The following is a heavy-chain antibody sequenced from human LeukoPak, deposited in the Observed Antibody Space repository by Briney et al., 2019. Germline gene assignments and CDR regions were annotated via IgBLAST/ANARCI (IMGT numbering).Heavy chain of an antibody. Sequence: KPSVTLSLTCAVYGGSFSGYYWSWIRQPPGKGLEWIGEINHSGSTNYNPSLKSRVTISVDTSKNQFSLKLSSVTAADTAVYYCARGESTIFGVVIPYFDYWGQGTLVTVSS. CDR2: INHSGST. V-gene: IGHV4-34*01. CDR3: ARGESTIFGVVIPYFDY. CDR1: GGSFSGYY. J-gene: IGHJ4*02. D-gene: IGHD3-3*01.